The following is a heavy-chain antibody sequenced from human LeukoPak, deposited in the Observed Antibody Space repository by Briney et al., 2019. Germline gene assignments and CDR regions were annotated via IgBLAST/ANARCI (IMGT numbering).Heavy chain of an antibody. V-gene: IGHV4-34*01. CDR3: ARVKDPGGYYYYYYMDV. D-gene: IGHD3-16*01. J-gene: IGHJ6*03. CDR2: INHSGGT. Sequence: SETLSLTCAVYGVSFSCYYGSWLRQPPGKGLEGIGEINHSGGTKYNPSLKSRVTISVDTSKNQFSLKLSSVPAADTAMYYCARVKDPGGYYYYYYMDVWGKGTTVTVSS. CDR1: GVSFSCYY.